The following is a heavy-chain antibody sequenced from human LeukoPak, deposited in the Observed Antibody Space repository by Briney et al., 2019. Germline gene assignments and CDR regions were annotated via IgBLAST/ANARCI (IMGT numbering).Heavy chain of an antibody. CDR1: GYSISSGYY. V-gene: IGHV4-38-2*02. Sequence: SETLSLTCTVSGYSISSGYYWGWSRTPPGKGVEWLGSIYHSGSTYYNPSLKRRVTISLDTSKNQFSLKLSSVTAADTAVYYCARDPYCSSTSCPTFDYWGQGALVTVSS. D-gene: IGHD2-2*01. J-gene: IGHJ4*02. CDR3: ARDPYCSSTSCPTFDY. CDR2: IYHSGST.